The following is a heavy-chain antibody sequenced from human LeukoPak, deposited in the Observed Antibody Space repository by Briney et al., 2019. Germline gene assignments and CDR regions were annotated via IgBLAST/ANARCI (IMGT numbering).Heavy chain of an antibody. CDR1: ANSFTSYD. Sequence: ASVKVSCKASANSFTSYDINWVRQATGQGLEWMGWMNPNSGNTGYVQKFQGRVTMTRNTSISTAYMELSSLRSEDTAVYYCATDRIAVALAGAFDIWGQGTMVTVSS. CDR3: ATDRIAVALAGAFDI. V-gene: IGHV1-8*01. D-gene: IGHD6-19*01. CDR2: MNPNSGNT. J-gene: IGHJ3*02.